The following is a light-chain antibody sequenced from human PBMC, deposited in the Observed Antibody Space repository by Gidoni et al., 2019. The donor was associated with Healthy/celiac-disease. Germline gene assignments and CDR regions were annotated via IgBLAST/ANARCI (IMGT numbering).Light chain of an antibody. CDR1: QSVSSN. CDR2: GAS. Sequence: ETVMTQSPATLSLSPGERDTLSCRASQSVSSNLAWYQQKPGQAPRRLIYGASSRANGIPARFSGSGSGTEFTHTISSLQSEGFAVYYCQQYNNWGTFGEXTKVEIK. V-gene: IGKV3-15*01. CDR3: QQYNNWGT. J-gene: IGKJ1*01.